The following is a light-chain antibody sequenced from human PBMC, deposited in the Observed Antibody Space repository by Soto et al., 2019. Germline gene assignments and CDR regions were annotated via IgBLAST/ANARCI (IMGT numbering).Light chain of an antibody. Sequence: DIQMTQSPSSLSASVGDRITITCRASQNIRRYLNWYQQKPGKAPNLLISTASNLQSGVPSRFSGSGSGTDFTLTISSVQPEDFSADYCQQSYSTPQTFGQGTKMEIK. V-gene: IGKV1-39*01. J-gene: IGKJ2*01. CDR1: QNIRRY. CDR2: TAS. CDR3: QQSYSTPQT.